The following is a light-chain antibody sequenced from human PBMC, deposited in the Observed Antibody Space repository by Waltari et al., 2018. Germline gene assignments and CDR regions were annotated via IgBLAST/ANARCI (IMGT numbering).Light chain of an antibody. CDR1: HTIIRW. CDR3: QQYNTYPRT. Sequence: DIQITQSPSTLSASVGDSVTITCRASHTIIRWLAWYQQKPGKAPYLLIYKASALQSGVPSRFSGSGSGSEFTLTISRLQPDDSAIYYCQQYNTYPRTFGQGTKVEIK. V-gene: IGKV1-5*03. J-gene: IGKJ1*01. CDR2: KAS.